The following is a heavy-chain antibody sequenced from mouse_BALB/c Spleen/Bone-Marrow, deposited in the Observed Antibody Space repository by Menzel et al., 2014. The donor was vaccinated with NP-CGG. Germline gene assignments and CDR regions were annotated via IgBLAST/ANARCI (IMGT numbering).Heavy chain of an antibody. V-gene: IGHV1-54*01. D-gene: IGHD4-1*01. CDR1: GYAFTNYL. CDR2: INPGSGGI. Sequence: VKLVESGAELVRPGTSVTVSCKASGYAFTNYLIEWVKLRPGQGLEWIGVINPGSGGINYNEKFRVKATLTADKSSSIVCMQLSSLTSDDSAVYFCARELGRGFAYWGQGTLVTVSA. CDR3: ARELGRGFAY. J-gene: IGHJ3*01.